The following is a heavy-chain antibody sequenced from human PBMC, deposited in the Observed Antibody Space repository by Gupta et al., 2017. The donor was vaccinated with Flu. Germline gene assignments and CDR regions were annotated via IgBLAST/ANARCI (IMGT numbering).Heavy chain of an antibody. CDR1: GGSIRSYY. CDR3: ARDIKVVGATHYFDY. Sequence: QVQLQESGPGLVKPSETLSLTCTVSGGSIRSYYWSWNRQSPGKGLEYILCMHSSGSTFYDPSLKSRVTASIDTPKNQFSLRLISVTAADTAVYYCARDIKVVGATHYFDYWGQGTLVTVAS. V-gene: IGHV4-59*01. CDR2: MHSSGST. D-gene: IGHD1-26*01. J-gene: IGHJ4*02.